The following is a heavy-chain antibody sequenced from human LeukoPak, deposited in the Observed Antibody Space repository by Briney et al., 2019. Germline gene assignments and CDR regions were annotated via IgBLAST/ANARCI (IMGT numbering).Heavy chain of an antibody. CDR1: GYSISSAYH. Sequence: SETLSLTCTVSGYSISSAYHWGWIRQPPGKGLEWIGSIYRSGSTYYNPSLKSRVTISVDTSKNHFSLKLSSVTAADTAVYYCARLMYYDFWSGYYSPYYYYYMDVWGKGTTATVSS. CDR3: ARLMYYDFWSGYYSPYYYYYMDV. J-gene: IGHJ6*03. CDR2: IYRSGST. V-gene: IGHV4-38-2*02. D-gene: IGHD3-3*01.